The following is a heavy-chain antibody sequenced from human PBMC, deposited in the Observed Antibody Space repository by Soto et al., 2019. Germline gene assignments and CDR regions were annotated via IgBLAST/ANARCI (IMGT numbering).Heavy chain of an antibody. V-gene: IGHV4-31*03. J-gene: IGHJ5*02. CDR2: IYYSGST. CDR3: ARSGGFWSGYYTDDWFDP. D-gene: IGHD3-3*01. Sequence: PSETLSLTCTVSGGSISSGGYYWSWIRQHPGKGLEWIGYIYYSGSTYYNPSLKSRVTISVDTSKNQFSLKLSSVTAADTAVYYCARSGGFWSGYYTDDWFDPWGQGTLVTVSS. CDR1: GGSISSGGYY.